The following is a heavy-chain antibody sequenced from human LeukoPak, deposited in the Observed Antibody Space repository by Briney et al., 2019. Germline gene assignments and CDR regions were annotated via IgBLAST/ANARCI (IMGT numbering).Heavy chain of an antibody. CDR3: ARDGKHDFWSGYYIADYYMDV. V-gene: IGHV3-30-3*01. D-gene: IGHD3-3*01. CDR2: ISYDGSNK. J-gene: IGHJ6*03. Sequence: GGSLRLSCAASGFTFSSYAMHWVRQAPGKGLEWVAVISYDGSNKYYADSVKGRFTISRDNSKNTLYLQMNSLRAEDTAVYYCARDGKHDFWSGYYIADYYMDVWGKGTTVTVSS. CDR1: GFTFSSYA.